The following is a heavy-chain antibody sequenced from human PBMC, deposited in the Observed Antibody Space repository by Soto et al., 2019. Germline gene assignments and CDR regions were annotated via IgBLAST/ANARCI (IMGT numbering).Heavy chain of an antibody. V-gene: IGHV4-34*01. CDR2: INHSGST. Sequence: SETLSLTCAVYGGSFSGYYWSWIRQPPGKGLERIGEINHSGSTNYNPSLKSRVTISVDTSKNQFSLKLSSVTAADTAVYYCAKGTKNVLRFLEWLAYGMDVWGQGTTVTVSS. D-gene: IGHD3-3*01. CDR3: AKGTKNVLRFLEWLAYGMDV. J-gene: IGHJ6*02. CDR1: GGSFSGYY.